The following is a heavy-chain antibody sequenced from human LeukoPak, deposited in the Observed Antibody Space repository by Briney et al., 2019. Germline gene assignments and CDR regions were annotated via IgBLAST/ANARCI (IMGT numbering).Heavy chain of an antibody. D-gene: IGHD4-23*01. V-gene: IGHV3-21*01. CDR1: GFTFSSYG. Sequence: PGGSLRLSCAASGFTFSSYGMHWVRQAPGKGLEWVSSISSSSSYIYYADSVKGRFTISRDNAKNSLYQQMNSLRAEDTAVYYCATGRYGGNPVPPGYWGQGTLVTVSS. CDR2: ISSSSSYI. J-gene: IGHJ4*02. CDR3: ATGRYGGNPVPPGY.